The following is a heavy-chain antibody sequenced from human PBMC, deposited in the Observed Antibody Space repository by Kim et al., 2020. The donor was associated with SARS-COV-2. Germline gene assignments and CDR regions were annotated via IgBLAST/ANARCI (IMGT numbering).Heavy chain of an antibody. CDR3: ARGRIVVAATDY. Sequence: IYYAASVKGRFTISRDNAKNSLYLQMNSLRAEDTAVYYCARGRIVVAATDYWGQGTLVTVSS. J-gene: IGHJ4*02. V-gene: IGHV3-21*01. CDR2: I. D-gene: IGHD2-15*01.